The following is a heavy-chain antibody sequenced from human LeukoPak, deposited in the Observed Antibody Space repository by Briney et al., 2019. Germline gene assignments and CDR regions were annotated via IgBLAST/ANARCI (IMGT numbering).Heavy chain of an antibody. J-gene: IGHJ5*02. CDR2: INPNSGGT. D-gene: IGHD2-2*02. CDR1: GYTFTGYY. V-gene: IGHV1-2*02. Sequence: GASVKVSCKASGYTFTGYYMHWVRQAPGQGLEWMRWINPNSGGTNYAQKFQGRVTMTRDTSISTAYMELSRLRSDDTAVYYCARKRVVPAAISTSWFDPWGQGTLVTVSS. CDR3: ARKRVVPAAISTSWFDP.